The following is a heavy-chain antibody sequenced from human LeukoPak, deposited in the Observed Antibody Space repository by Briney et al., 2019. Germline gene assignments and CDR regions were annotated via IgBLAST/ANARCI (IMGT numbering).Heavy chain of an antibody. CDR1: GFTFSGYA. CDR3: AKDRPMVTRNYYGMDV. J-gene: IGHJ6*02. Sequence: GGSLRLSCAASGFTFSGYAMSWVRQAPGKGLEWVSAISGSGGSTCYADSVKGRFTISRDNSKNTLYLQMNSLRAEDTAVYYCAKDRPMVTRNYYGMDVWGQGTTVTVSS. D-gene: IGHD5-18*01. V-gene: IGHV3-23*01. CDR2: ISGSGGST.